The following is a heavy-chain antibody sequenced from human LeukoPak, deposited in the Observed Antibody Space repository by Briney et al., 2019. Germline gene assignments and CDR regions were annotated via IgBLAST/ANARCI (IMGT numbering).Heavy chain of an antibody. D-gene: IGHD5-12*01. CDR3: ARGRIMAD. CDR1: GGSFSGYY. Sequence: KVSETLSLTCAVYGGSFSGYYWSWIRQPPGKGLEWIGEINHSGSANYNPSLKSRVTISVDTSKNQFSLKLSSVTAADTAVYYCARGRIMADWGQGTLVTVSS. CDR2: INHSGSA. J-gene: IGHJ4*02. V-gene: IGHV4-34*01.